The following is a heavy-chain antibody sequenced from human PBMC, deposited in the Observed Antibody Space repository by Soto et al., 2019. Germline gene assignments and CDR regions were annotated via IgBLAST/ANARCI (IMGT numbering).Heavy chain of an antibody. Sequence: TGGSLRLSCAASGFTFSNAWMNWVRQAPGKGLEWVGRIKSKTDGGTTDYAAPVKGRFTISRDDSKNTLYLQMNSLKTEDTAVYYCTTDPGSGSYYKTGLSDYWGQGTLVTVSS. CDR3: TTDPGSGSYYKTGLSDY. J-gene: IGHJ4*02. CDR2: IKSKTDGGTT. CDR1: GFTFSNAW. D-gene: IGHD1-26*01. V-gene: IGHV3-15*07.